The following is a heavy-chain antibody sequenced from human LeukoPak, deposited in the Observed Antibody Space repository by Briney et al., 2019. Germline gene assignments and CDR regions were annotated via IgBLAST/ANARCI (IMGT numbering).Heavy chain of an antibody. CDR2: IYTSGST. Sequence: SETLSLTRTVSGGSISSYYWSWIRQPAGKGLEWIGRIYTSGSTNYNPSLKSRVTMSVDTSKNQFSLKLSSVTAEDTAVYYCARTQERDKIVDYWGQGTLVTVSS. D-gene: IGHD1-26*01. J-gene: IGHJ4*02. CDR1: GGSISSYY. CDR3: ARTQERDKIVDY. V-gene: IGHV4-4*07.